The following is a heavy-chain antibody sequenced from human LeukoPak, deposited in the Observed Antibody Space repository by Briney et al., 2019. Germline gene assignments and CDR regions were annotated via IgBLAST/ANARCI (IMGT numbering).Heavy chain of an antibody. D-gene: IGHD4-17*01. CDR2: ISYDGSKK. CDR3: AREYGDLTGDAFDI. Sequence: PGGSLRLSCAASGFTFSSYGMHWVRQAPGKGLEWVAVISYDGSKKFYAGSVKGRFTISRDNSKNTLYLQMNSLKTEDTAVYYCAREYGDLTGDAFDIWGQGTMVTVSS. J-gene: IGHJ3*02. V-gene: IGHV3-30*03. CDR1: GFTFSSYG.